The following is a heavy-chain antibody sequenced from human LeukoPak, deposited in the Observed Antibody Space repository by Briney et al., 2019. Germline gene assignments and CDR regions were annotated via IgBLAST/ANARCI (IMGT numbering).Heavy chain of an antibody. CDR2: IYSGGST. D-gene: IGHD2-15*01. V-gene: IGHV3-53*01. J-gene: IGHJ5*02. CDR1: GFTVSSNY. Sequence: QPGGSLRLSCAASGFTVSSNYMSWVRQAPGKGLEWVSVIYSGGSTYYADSVKGRFTISRDNSRNTLYLQMNSLRAEDTAVYYCARGRQLGYYSGGSCYWFDPWGQGTQVTVSS. CDR3: ARGRQLGYYSGGSCYWFDP.